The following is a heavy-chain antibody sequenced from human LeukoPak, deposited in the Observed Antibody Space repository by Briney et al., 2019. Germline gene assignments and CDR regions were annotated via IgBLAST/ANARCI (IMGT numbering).Heavy chain of an antibody. CDR2: IKQDGSKK. D-gene: IGHD5-24*01. Sequence: GGSLRLSCAASGFTFSTYWMSWVRQAPGKGLEWVANIKQDGSKKSYVDSVKGRFTISRDNAKNSLYLQMDSLRAEDTAIYYCTRVGYIDEGIDYWGQGTLVTVSS. J-gene: IGHJ4*02. CDR3: TRVGYIDEGIDY. CDR1: GFTFSTYW. V-gene: IGHV3-7*04.